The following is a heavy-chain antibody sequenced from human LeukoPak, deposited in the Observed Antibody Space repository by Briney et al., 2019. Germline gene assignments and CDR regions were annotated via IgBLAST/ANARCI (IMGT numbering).Heavy chain of an antibody. CDR1: VYSITSGYH. Sequence: PSETLSLICIVSVYSITSGYHWGWIRQTPGNGLDGIGTMYHSWNNNYNPSIKSRVTVSVDTSKNQFSLKLDSVTAADTAVFYCARLLGSVSFSDVWGQGILVTVSS. CDR2: MYHSWNN. D-gene: IGHD3-10*01. CDR3: ARLLGSVSFSDV. V-gene: IGHV4-38-2*02. J-gene: IGHJ4*02.